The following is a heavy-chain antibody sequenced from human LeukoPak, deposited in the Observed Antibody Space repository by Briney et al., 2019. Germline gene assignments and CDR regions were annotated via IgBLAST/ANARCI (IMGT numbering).Heavy chain of an antibody. Sequence: PGGSLRLSCAASGFTFSSYAMSWVRQAPGKGLEWVSAISGSGGSTYYADSAKGRFTISRDNSKNTLYLQMNSLRAEDTAVYYCAKERGYYYGSGSYILDWGQGTLVTVSS. D-gene: IGHD3-10*01. CDR3: AKERGYYYGSGSYILD. J-gene: IGHJ4*02. V-gene: IGHV3-23*01. CDR2: ISGSGGST. CDR1: GFTFSSYA.